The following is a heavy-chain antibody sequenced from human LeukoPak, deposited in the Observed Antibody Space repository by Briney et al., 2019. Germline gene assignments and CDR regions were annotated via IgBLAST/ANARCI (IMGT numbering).Heavy chain of an antibody. CDR2: INPNSGGT. J-gene: IGHJ4*02. V-gene: IGHV1-2*02. CDR1: GYTFTGYY. Sequence: ASVKVSCKASGYTFTGYYMHWVRQAPGQGLEWMGWINPNSGGTNYAQKFQGRVTMTRDTSISTAYMELSRLRSDDTAVYYCARHEDEDGYNAKTFDYWGQGTLVTVSS. CDR3: ARHEDEDGYNAKTFDY. D-gene: IGHD5-24*01.